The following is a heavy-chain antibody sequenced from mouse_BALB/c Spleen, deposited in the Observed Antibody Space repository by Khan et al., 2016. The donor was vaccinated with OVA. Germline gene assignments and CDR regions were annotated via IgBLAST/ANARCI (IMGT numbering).Heavy chain of an antibody. J-gene: IGHJ4*01. CDR3: ARQPYYHYNIMDY. V-gene: IGHV2-6-1*01. D-gene: IGHD2-10*01. Sequence: QVQLKESGPGLVAPSQSLSITCTISGFSLTNYGVHWVRQPPGKGLEWLVVMWSDGSATYNSALKSRLTISKDNSKSPVFLKRNSLQTDDTAMYFCARQPYYHYNIMDYWGQGTSVTVSS. CDR1: GFSLTNYG. CDR2: MWSDGSA.